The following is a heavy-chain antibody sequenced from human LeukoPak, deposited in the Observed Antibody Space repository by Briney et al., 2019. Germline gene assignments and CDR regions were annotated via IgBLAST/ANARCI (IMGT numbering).Heavy chain of an antibody. CDR2: IYYSGST. D-gene: IGHD4-23*01. V-gene: IGHV4-59*01. Sequence: PSETLSLTCTVSGGSISSYYWSWIRQPPGKGLEWIGYIYYSGSTNYNPSLTSRVTISVDTSKNQFSLKLSSVTAADTAVYYCARAHGGWFDPWGQGTLVTVSS. J-gene: IGHJ5*02. CDR3: ARAHGGWFDP. CDR1: GGSISSYY.